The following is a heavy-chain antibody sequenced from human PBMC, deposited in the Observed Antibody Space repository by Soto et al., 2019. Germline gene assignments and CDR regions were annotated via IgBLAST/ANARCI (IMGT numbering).Heavy chain of an antibody. D-gene: IGHD3-3*01. CDR3: ARETLSFGSALDV. Sequence: PGVSLSLSCAASGFRFDDYNIHWVRQAPGKGLEWVSLITWNGGNTYYADSVKGRFTISRDGTTKSVSLQMTSLKTEDTGLYYCARETLSFGSALDVWGQGTTVTVSS. CDR2: ITWNGGNT. J-gene: IGHJ6*02. CDR1: GFRFDDYN. V-gene: IGHV3-43*01.